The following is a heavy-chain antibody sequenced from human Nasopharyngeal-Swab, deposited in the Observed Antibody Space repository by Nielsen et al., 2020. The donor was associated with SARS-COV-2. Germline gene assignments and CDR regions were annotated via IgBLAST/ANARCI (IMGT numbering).Heavy chain of an antibody. CDR3: ARGTQIYSSGYSYYYYMDV. D-gene: IGHD3-22*01. CDR2: INHSGST. V-gene: IGHV4-34*01. J-gene: IGHJ6*03. CDR1: GGSFSGYY. Sequence: GSLRLSCAVYGGSFSGYYWSWIRQPPGKGLEWIGEINHSGSTNYNPSRKSRVTISVDTSKNQFSLKLSSVTAADTAVYYCARGTQIYSSGYSYYYYMDVWGKGTTVTVSS.